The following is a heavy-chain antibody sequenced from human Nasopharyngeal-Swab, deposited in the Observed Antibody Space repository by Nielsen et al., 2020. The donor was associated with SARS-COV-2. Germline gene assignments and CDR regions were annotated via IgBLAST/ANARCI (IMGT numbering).Heavy chain of an antibody. Sequence: VRQAPGKGLEWVGRIRSKANSYATAYAASVKGRFTISRDDSKNTTYLQMNSLKTEDTAVYYCTRHVSRYRSSPSCTRYYYYMDVWGKGTTVTVSS. CDR3: TRHVSRYRSSPSCTRYYYYMDV. J-gene: IGHJ6*03. CDR2: IRSKANSYAT. D-gene: IGHD2-2*01. V-gene: IGHV3-73*01.